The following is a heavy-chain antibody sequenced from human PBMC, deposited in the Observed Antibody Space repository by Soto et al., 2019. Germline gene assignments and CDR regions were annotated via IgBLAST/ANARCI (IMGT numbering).Heavy chain of an antibody. CDR1: GGTFSSYA. Sequence: GASVKVSCKASGGTFSSYAISWVRQAPGQGLEWMGGIIPIFGTANYAQKFQGRVTITADKSTSTAYMELSSLRSEDTAVYYCARKEISSIPPHYGDYVLEGALDIWGQGTMVTVSS. J-gene: IGHJ3*02. CDR2: IIPIFGTA. D-gene: IGHD4-17*01. V-gene: IGHV1-69*06. CDR3: ARKEISSIPPHYGDYVLEGALDI.